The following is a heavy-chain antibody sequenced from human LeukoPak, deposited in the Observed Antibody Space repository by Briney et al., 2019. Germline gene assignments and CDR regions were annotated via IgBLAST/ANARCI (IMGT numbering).Heavy chain of an antibody. D-gene: IGHD6-6*01. V-gene: IGHV1-18*01. CDR3: ARDMIAARPNWFDP. J-gene: IGHJ5*02. Sequence: ASVKVSCKASGYSFTTYGISWVRQAPGQGLEWMGWISAYNGNTNYAQKLQGRVTMTTDTSTSTAYMELRSLRYDDTAAYYCARDMIAARPNWFDPWGQGTLVTVSS. CDR2: ISAYNGNT. CDR1: GYSFTTYG.